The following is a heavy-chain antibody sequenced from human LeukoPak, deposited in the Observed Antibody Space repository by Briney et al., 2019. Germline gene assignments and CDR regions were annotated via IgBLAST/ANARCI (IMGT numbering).Heavy chain of an antibody. D-gene: IGHD3-9*01. CDR3: ARDLGYDILTGSRPLDY. CDR2: IYYSGST. CDR1: GGSISSSSYY. J-gene: IGHJ4*02. V-gene: IGHV4-39*07. Sequence: SETLSLTCTVSGGSISSSSYYWGWIRQPPGKGLEWIGSIYYSGSTYYNPSLKSRVTISVDTSKNQFSLKLSSVTAADTAVYYCARDLGYDILTGSRPLDYWGQGTLVTVSS.